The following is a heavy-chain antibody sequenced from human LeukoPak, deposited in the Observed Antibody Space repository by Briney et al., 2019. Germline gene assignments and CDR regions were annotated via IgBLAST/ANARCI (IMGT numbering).Heavy chain of an antibody. Sequence: SETLSLTCAVYGGSFSGYYWSWIRQPAGKGLEWIGRIYTTGNTAYNPSLKSRVTISLDISKNQFSLKLSSVTAADTAVFYCARERYSGNLLWNAFDIWGQGTMVTVSS. CDR3: ARERYSGNLLWNAFDI. CDR1: GGSFSGYY. J-gene: IGHJ3*02. D-gene: IGHD4-23*01. CDR2: IYTTGNT. V-gene: IGHV4-59*10.